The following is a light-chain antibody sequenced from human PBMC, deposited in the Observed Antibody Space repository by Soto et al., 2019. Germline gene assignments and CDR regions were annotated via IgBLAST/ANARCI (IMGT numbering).Light chain of an antibody. Sequence: EIVLTQSPATLSLSPGERATLSCRASQSVSSYLAWYQQKPGQAPRLHIYDASNRATGIPARFSGSGSGTDFTLTISSLEPVDFAVYYCQQRSNWPGTFGPGTKVDIK. CDR3: QQRSNWPGT. CDR1: QSVSSY. CDR2: DAS. V-gene: IGKV3-11*01. J-gene: IGKJ3*01.